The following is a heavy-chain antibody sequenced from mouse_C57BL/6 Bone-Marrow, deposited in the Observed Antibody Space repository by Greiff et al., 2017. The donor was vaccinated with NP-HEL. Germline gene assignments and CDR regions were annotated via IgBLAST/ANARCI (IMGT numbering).Heavy chain of an antibody. CDR2: IDPSDSYT. D-gene: IGHD2-3*01. J-gene: IGHJ3*01. CDR1: GYTFTSYW. Sequence: QVQLQQPGAELVKPGASVKLSCKASGYTFTSYWMQWVKQRPGQGLEWIGEIDPSDSYTNYNQKFKGKATLTVDTSSSTAYMQLSSLTSGDSAVYYCARGHDGCYGFAYWGQGTLVTVSA. CDR3: ARGHDGCYGFAY. V-gene: IGHV1-50*01.